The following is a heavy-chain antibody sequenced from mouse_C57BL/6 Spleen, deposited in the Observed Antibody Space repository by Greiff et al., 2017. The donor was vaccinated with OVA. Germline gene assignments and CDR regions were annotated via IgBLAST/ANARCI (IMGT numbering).Heavy chain of an antibody. CDR1: GYSITSGYY. V-gene: IGHV3-6*01. J-gene: IGHJ4*01. Sequence: DVQLQQSGPGLVKPSQSLSLTCSVTGYSITSGYYWNWIRQFPGNKLEWMGYISYDGSNNYNPSLKNRISITRDTSKNQFFLKLNSVTTEDTATYYCAREGVLRSYAMDYWGQGTSVTVSS. CDR2: ISYDGSN. CDR3: AREGVLRSYAMDY. D-gene: IGHD1-1*01.